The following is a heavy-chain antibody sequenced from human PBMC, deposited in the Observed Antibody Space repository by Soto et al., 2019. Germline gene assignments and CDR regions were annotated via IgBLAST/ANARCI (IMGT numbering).Heavy chain of an antibody. CDR3: ARSVIFYYYDSSRRVGPTNDAFDI. D-gene: IGHD3-22*01. Sequence: PSETLSLTCTVSGSSISSSSSYWSWIRQHPGKGLEWIGYIYYSGSTYYNPSLKSRVTISVDTSKNQFSLKLSSVTAADTAVYYCARSVIFYYYDSSRRVGPTNDAFDIWGQGTMVTVSS. V-gene: IGHV4-31*03. CDR2: IYYSGST. CDR1: GSSISSSSSY. J-gene: IGHJ3*02.